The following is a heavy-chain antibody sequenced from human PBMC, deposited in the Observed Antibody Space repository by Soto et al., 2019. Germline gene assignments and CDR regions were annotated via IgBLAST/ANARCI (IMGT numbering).Heavy chain of an antibody. CDR2: IYYSGST. J-gene: IGHJ5*02. CDR3: ARQRQQLVPQKYNWFDP. V-gene: IGHV4-39*01. D-gene: IGHD6-13*01. Sequence: PSETLSLTCTVSGGSISSSSYYWGWIRQPPGKGLEWIGSIYYSGSTYYNPSLKSRVTISVDTSKNQFSLKLSSVTAADTAVYYCARQRQQLVPQKYNWFDPWGQGTLVTVS. CDR1: GGSISSSSYY.